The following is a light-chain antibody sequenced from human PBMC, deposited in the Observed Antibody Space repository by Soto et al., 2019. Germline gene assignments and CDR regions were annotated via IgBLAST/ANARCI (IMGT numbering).Light chain of an antibody. V-gene: IGLV2-14*01. Sequence: QSVLTQPASVSGSPGQSITISCTGTSSDIGGYYYVSWYQHHPGKAPKLLIYQVTNRPSRVSNRFSGSKSGNTASLTISGLQADDEADYYCTSYSGSSTYVFGTGTKV. CDR1: SSDIGGYYY. CDR2: QVT. CDR3: TSYSGSSTYV. J-gene: IGLJ1*01.